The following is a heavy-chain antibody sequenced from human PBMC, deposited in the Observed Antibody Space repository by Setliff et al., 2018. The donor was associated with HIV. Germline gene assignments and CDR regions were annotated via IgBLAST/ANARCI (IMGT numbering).Heavy chain of an antibody. CDR2: MNPNSGVS. Sequence: ASVKVSCKASGHTFTNVDIHWLRRATGQGLEWMGWMNPNSGVSGYALKFHDRVTMTRDTSITTAYMELSSLRSEDTAIYYCAKDRVSGWNDWFDPWGQGTLVTVSS. CDR3: AKDRVSGWNDWFDP. V-gene: IGHV1-8*01. J-gene: IGHJ5*02. D-gene: IGHD6-19*01. CDR1: GHTFTNVD.